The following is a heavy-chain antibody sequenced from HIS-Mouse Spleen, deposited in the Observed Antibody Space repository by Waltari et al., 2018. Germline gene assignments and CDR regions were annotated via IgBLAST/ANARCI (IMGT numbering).Heavy chain of an antibody. Sequence: QLQLQESGPGLVKPSETLSLTCTVSGGSISSSSYYWGWIRQPPGKGLEWIGISYYSGSTYYNPSLQSRVTISVDTSKYQFSLKLSSVTAADTAVYYCAREIPYSSSWYDWYFDLWGRGTLVTVSS. J-gene: IGHJ2*01. D-gene: IGHD6-13*01. CDR1: GGSISSSSYY. CDR2: SYYSGST. V-gene: IGHV4-39*07. CDR3: AREIPYSSSWYDWYFDL.